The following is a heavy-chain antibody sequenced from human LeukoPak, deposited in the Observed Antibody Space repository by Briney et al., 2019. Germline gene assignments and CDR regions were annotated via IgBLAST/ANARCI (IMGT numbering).Heavy chain of an antibody. J-gene: IGHJ4*02. V-gene: IGHV1-2*02. CDR1: GYTFNGYY. CDR3: ARAGVVPAATDFDY. CDR2: INPNSGGT. Sequence: GASVKVSCKASGYTFNGYYMHWVRQAPGQGLEWMGWINPNSGGTNYAQKFQGRVTMTRDTSISTAYMELSRLRSDDTAVYYCARAGVVPAATDFDYWGQGTLVTVSS. D-gene: IGHD2-2*01.